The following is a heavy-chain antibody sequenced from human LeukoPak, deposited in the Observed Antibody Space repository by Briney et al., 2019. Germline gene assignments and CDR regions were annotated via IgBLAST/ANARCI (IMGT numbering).Heavy chain of an antibody. V-gene: IGHV3-7*01. CDR3: ADPHSDY. J-gene: IGHJ4*02. CDR1: GFKFNGKW. Sequence: PGGSLRLSCAASGFKFNGKWMTWVRQAPGKGLEWVANINQDGSQKYYEDSVKGRFTISRDNAKSSLYLEMSGLRAEDTAVYYCADPHSDYWGQGTLVAVSS. CDR2: INQDGSQK.